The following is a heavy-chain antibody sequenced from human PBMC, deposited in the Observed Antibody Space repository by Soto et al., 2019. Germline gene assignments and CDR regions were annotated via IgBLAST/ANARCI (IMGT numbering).Heavy chain of an antibody. CDR1: GFTFSSYA. V-gene: IGHV3-23*01. CDR3: AKVLSYCSGGSCYRWDGTDV. CDR2: ISGSGGST. D-gene: IGHD2-15*01. Sequence: GGSLRLSCAASGFTFSSYAMSWVRQAPGKGLEWVSAISGSGGSTYYADSVKGRFTISRDNSKNTLYLQMNSLRAEDTAVYYCAKVLSYCSGGSCYRWDGTDVWGQGTTVTVS. J-gene: IGHJ6*02.